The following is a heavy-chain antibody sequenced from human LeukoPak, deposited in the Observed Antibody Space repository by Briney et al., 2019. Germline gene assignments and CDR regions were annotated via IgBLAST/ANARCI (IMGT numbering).Heavy chain of an antibody. D-gene: IGHD1-26*01. CDR3: VRGAVGTGVWFDP. J-gene: IGHJ5*02. Sequence: GGSLRLFCAASGFTFSGYWMHWVRQALGKGLEWVSRINIDGATTNYADSVKGRFTISRDNAKNTLHLQMNSLRADDTAVYYCVRGAVGTGVWFDPWGQGTLVTVSS. V-gene: IGHV3-74*01. CDR1: GFTFSGYW. CDR2: INIDGATT.